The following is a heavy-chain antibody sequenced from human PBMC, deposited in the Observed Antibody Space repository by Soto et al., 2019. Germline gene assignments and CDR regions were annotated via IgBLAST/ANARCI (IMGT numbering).Heavy chain of an antibody. D-gene: IGHD3-16*01. Sequence: GGSLRLSCAASGFTFSSYGMHWVRQAPGKGLEWVAVISYDGSNKYYADSVKGRFTISRDNSKNTLYLQMNSLRAEDTAVYYCAKDGDYGMDVWGQGTTVTVSS. CDR3: AKDGDYGMDV. CDR2: ISYDGSNK. V-gene: IGHV3-30*18. J-gene: IGHJ6*02. CDR1: GFTFSSYG.